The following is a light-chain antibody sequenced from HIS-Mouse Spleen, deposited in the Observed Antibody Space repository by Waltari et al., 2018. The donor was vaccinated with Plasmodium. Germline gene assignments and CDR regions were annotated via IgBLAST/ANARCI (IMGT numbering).Light chain of an antibody. J-gene: IGLJ3*02. Sequence: SYELTQPPSVSVSPGQTARITCSGDALPTKSAYWYQQKSGQAPVLVIYEDSKRPSGIPERLSGSSSGTSATLTISGAQVEEEADYYCYSTDSSGNHRVFGGGTKLTVL. CDR2: EDS. CDR3: YSTDSSGNHRV. V-gene: IGLV3-10*01. CDR1: ALPTKS.